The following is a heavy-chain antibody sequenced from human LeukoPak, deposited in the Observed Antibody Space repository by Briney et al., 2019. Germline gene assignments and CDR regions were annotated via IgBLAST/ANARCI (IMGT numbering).Heavy chain of an antibody. Sequence: PSETLSLTCTVSGGSISSSSYYWGWIPQPPGKELQWIASVYYSGRTNYSPSLKSLVTISVDTSEKQFSLQLNSVTAADTGVYYCARQGSAYYFDFWGQGLLVTVSS. J-gene: IGHJ4*02. CDR2: VYYSGRT. D-gene: IGHD2-15*01. V-gene: IGHV4-39*01. CDR1: GGSISSSSYY. CDR3: ARQGSAYYFDF.